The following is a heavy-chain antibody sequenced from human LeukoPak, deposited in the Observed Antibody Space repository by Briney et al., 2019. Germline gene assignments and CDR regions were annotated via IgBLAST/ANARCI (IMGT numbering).Heavy chain of an antibody. V-gene: IGHV1-24*01. J-gene: IGHJ4*02. CDR1: GNSLRDTS. CDR3: ATADKWEPLDY. Sequence: ASVKVSCKVSGNSLRDTSIHWVRLAPGQWLEWMGGFEPEDGEPIFAQTFQGRLSMTEDTSTDTAHMELSSLTVEDTAVYYCATADKWEPLDYWGQGTLVTVSS. CDR2: FEPEDGEP. D-gene: IGHD1-26*01.